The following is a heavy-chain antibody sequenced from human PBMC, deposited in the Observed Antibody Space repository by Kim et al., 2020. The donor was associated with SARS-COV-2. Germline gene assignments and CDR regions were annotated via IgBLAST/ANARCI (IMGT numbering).Heavy chain of an antibody. CDR3: ARGGVFRYMDV. CDR2: INTSGDVT. Sequence: ASVKVSCKASGYSFTTHYIHWVRQAPGQGLEWMGVINTSGDVTDCTEKFQGRLTMTSDRSTTTVYMELNSLRSDDTAVYFCARGGVFRYMDVWGKGTTIT. J-gene: IGHJ6*03. D-gene: IGHD3-16*01. V-gene: IGHV1-46*01. CDR1: GYSFTTHY.